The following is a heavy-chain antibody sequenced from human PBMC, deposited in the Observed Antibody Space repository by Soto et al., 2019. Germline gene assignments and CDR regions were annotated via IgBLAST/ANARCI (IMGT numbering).Heavy chain of an antibody. V-gene: IGHV4-30-4*01. Sequence: SETLSLTCTVSGGSISSGDYYWSWIRQPPGKGLEWIGYIYYSGSTYYNPSLKSRVTISVDTSKNQFSLKLSSVTAADTAVYYCARDIPDGGYDSSGYYSIAFDIWGQGTMVTVSS. D-gene: IGHD3-22*01. CDR3: ARDIPDGGYDSSGYYSIAFDI. CDR2: IYYSGST. J-gene: IGHJ3*02. CDR1: GGSISSGDYY.